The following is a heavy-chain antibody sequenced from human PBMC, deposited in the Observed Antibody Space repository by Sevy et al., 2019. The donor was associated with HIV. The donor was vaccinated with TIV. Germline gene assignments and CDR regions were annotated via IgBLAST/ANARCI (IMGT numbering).Heavy chain of an antibody. J-gene: IGHJ4*02. CDR1: GFTFSYYN. V-gene: IGHV3-21*01. Sequence: GGSLRLSCAASGFTFSYYNMNWVRQAPGKGLEWVSSISSGSSYVYHAASGKGRFTISRDNAKNSLYLQMNSLGTEDTAVYYCASPLHYYDSPSAYWGQGTQVTVSS. D-gene: IGHD3-22*01. CDR2: ISSGSSYV. CDR3: ASPLHYYDSPSAY.